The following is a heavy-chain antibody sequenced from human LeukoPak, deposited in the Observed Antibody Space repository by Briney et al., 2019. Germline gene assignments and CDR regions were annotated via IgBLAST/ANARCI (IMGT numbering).Heavy chain of an antibody. V-gene: IGHV3-33*01. CDR1: GFTFSSYG. CDR3: ARVANWGLDAFDI. Sequence: PGGSLRLSCAASGFTFSSYGMHWVRQAPGKGLEWVAVIWYDGSNKYYADSVKGRFTISRDNSKNTLYLQMNSLRAEDTAVYYCARVANWGLDAFDIWGQGTMVTVSS. J-gene: IGHJ3*02. CDR2: IWYDGSNK. D-gene: IGHD7-27*01.